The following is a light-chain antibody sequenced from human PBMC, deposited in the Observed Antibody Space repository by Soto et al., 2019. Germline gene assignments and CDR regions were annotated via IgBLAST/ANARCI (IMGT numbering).Light chain of an antibody. CDR3: QHYKSYFHT. CDR1: QTISTW. Sequence: DIPMTQSPSTLSASVGDRVTITCRASQTISTWLAWYQQKPGKAPKLLIYKASSLESGVPSRFSGSGSGTEFTLTISSLQPDDFATYYCQHYKSYFHTLGQGTKLEIK. CDR2: KAS. V-gene: IGKV1-5*03. J-gene: IGKJ2*01.